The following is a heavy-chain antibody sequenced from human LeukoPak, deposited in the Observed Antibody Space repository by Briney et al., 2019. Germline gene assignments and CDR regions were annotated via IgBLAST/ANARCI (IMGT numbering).Heavy chain of an antibody. CDR1: GFTFSNAW. CDR3: TTHTPYYYDSSGYLYLAN. Sequence: GGFLRLSCAASGFTFSNAWMSWVRQAPGKGLEWVGRIKSKTDGGTTDYAAPVKGRFTISRDDSKNTLYLQMNSLKTEDTAVYYCTTHTPYYYDSSGYLYLANWSQGTLVTVSS. V-gene: IGHV3-15*01. J-gene: IGHJ4*02. CDR2: IKSKTDGGTT. D-gene: IGHD3-22*01.